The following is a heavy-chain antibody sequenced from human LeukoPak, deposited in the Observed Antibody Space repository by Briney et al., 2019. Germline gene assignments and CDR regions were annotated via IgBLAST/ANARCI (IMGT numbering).Heavy chain of an antibody. V-gene: IGHV4-39*07. CDR2: IYYSGST. J-gene: IGHJ3*02. Sequence: PSETLSLTCTVSGGSISSSSYYWGWIRQPPGKGLEWIGSIYYSGSTYYNPSLKSRVTISVDTSKNQFSLKLSSVTAADTAVYYCARDSRGYLDAFDIWGQGTMVTVSS. CDR1: GGSISSSSYY. D-gene: IGHD3-22*01. CDR3: ARDSRGYLDAFDI.